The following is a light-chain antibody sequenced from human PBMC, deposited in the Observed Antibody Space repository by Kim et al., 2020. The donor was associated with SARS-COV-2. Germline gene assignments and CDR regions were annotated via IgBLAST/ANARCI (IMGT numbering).Light chain of an antibody. CDR1: QTVSSTY. V-gene: IGKV3-20*01. CDR2: GTS. CDR3: QQYGRT. J-gene: IGKJ2*01. Sequence: LFWSPGERTTLSCRASQTVSSTYLAGYQQKPGQAPRLLIYGTSKRATGIPDRFSGSGSGTDFTLIISRLEPEDFAMYYCQQYGRTFGQGTKLEI.